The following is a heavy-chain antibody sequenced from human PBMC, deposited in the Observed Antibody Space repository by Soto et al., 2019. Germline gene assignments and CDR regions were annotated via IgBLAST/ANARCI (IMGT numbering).Heavy chain of an antibody. CDR1: GGTFSGSA. CDR3: ATHGLGVSSPPYFDH. Sequence: QLVQSGSEVKKPGSSVKVSCQASGGTFSGSAVTWVRQGPGQGLEWMGEFVPLFGTTNYAQRFPGRLTITAEESTSTAYMELRTLRSDDTAVYYCATHGLGVSSPPYFDHWGQGTLVTVSS. D-gene: IGHD3-16*01. V-gene: IGHV1-69*01. J-gene: IGHJ4*02. CDR2: FVPLFGTT.